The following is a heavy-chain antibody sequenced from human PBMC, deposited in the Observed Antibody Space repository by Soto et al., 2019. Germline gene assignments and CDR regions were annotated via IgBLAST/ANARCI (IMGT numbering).Heavy chain of an antibody. Sequence: GASVKVSCKVSGYTLTELSMHWVRQAPGKGLEWMGGFDPEDGETIYAQKFQGRVTMTEDTSTDTAYMELSSLRSEDTAVYYCATVTGTIFGVVSDYYYGMDVWGQGTTVTVSS. J-gene: IGHJ6*02. CDR1: GYTLTELS. V-gene: IGHV1-24*01. CDR3: ATVTGTIFGVVSDYYYGMDV. D-gene: IGHD3-3*01. CDR2: FDPEDGET.